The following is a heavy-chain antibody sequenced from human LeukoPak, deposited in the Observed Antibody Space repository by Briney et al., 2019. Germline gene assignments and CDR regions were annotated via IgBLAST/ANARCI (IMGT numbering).Heavy chain of an antibody. CDR1: GYTFTSYA. CDR2: INTNTGNP. J-gene: IGHJ4*02. CDR3: ARATRGGRGIAAAGTDFDY. D-gene: IGHD6-13*01. V-gene: IGHV7-4-1*02. Sequence: ASVKVSCKASGYTFTSYAMNWVRQAPGQGLEWMGWINTNTGNPTYAQGFTGRFVFSLDTSVSTAYLQISSLKAEDTAVYYCARATRGGRGIAAAGTDFDYWGQGTLVTVSS.